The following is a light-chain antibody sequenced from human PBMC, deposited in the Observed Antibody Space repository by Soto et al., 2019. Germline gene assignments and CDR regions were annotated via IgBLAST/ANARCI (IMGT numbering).Light chain of an antibody. CDR2: EVT. V-gene: IGLV2-14*01. CDR3: SSYTTSSTYV. J-gene: IGLJ1*01. Sequence: QSVLTQPASVSGALGQSITISCTGTSSDVGYYDYVSWYQQHPGKAPKLMIYEVTNRPSGVSNRFSGSKSGNTASLTISGLQAEDVADYYCSSYTTSSTYVFGTGTKLTVL. CDR1: SSDVGYYDY.